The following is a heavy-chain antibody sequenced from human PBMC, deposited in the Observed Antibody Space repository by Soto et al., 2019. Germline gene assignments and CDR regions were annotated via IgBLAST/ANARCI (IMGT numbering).Heavy chain of an antibody. D-gene: IGHD2-2*01. CDR2: ISSTSSKI. CDR3: ARGALGYCVSSSCYEDDY. CDR1: GFTFSIYS. Sequence: EVHLVESGGGLVKPGGSLRLSCAASGFTFSIYSMNWVRQAPGQGLEWVSSISSTSSKIYYADSVKGRFTISRDNAENSLHLQMSSLRADETAVYYCARGALGYCVSSSCYEDDYWGQGTLVTVSS. V-gene: IGHV3-21*01. J-gene: IGHJ4*02.